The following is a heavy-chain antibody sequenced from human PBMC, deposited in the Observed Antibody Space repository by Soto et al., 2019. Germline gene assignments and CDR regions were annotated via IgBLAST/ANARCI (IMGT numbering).Heavy chain of an antibody. D-gene: IGHD1-26*01. Sequence: ASVKVSCKASGYTFTSYAMHWVRQAPGQRLEWMGWINAGNGNTKYSQKFQGRVTITRDTSASTAYMELSSLRSEDTAVYYCTRGTGELPFDYWGQGTLVTVSS. CDR1: GYTFTSYA. CDR3: TRGTGELPFDY. CDR2: INAGNGNT. V-gene: IGHV1-3*01. J-gene: IGHJ4*02.